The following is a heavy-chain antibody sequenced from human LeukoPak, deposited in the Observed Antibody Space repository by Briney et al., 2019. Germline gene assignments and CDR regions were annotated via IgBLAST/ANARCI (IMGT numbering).Heavy chain of an antibody. J-gene: IGHJ4*02. CDR2: INPNSGGT. D-gene: IGHD2-15*01. Sequence: GASVKVSCKASGYTFTSYDINWVRQATGQGLEWMGWINPNSGGTNYAQKFQGRVTMTRDTSISTAYMELSRLRSDDTAVYYCARERRILIDYWGQGTLVTVSS. CDR3: ARERRILIDY. CDR1: GYTFTSYD. V-gene: IGHV1-2*02.